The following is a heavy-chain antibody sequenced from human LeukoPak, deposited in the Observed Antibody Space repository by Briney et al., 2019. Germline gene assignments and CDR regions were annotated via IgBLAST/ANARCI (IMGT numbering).Heavy chain of an antibody. D-gene: IGHD5-18*01. CDR3: ARPAGDTAMVNAFDI. Sequence: GASVKVSCKASGYTFTGYGISWVRQAPGQGLEWMGWISAYNGNTNYAQKLQGRVTMTTDTSTSTAYMELRSLRSDDTAVYYCARPAGDTAMVNAFDIWGQGTMVTVSS. V-gene: IGHV1-18*01. J-gene: IGHJ3*02. CDR1: GYTFTGYG. CDR2: ISAYNGNT.